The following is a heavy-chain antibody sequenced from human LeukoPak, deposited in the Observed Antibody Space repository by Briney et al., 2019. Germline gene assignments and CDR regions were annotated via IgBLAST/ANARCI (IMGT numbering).Heavy chain of an antibody. Sequence: SETLSLTCAVYGGSFSGYYWSWIRQPPGKGLEWIGEINHSGSTNYNPSLKSRVTISVHTSKNQFSLKLSSVTAADTAVYYCARGAPGRYCSGGSCYFDYWGQGTLVTVSS. J-gene: IGHJ4*02. CDR3: ARGAPGRYCSGGSCYFDY. V-gene: IGHV4-34*01. CDR2: INHSGST. D-gene: IGHD2-15*01. CDR1: GGSFSGYY.